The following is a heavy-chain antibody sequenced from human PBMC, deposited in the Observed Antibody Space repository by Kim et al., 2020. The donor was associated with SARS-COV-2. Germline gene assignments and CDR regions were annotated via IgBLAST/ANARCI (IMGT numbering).Heavy chain of an antibody. CDR2: ISGDGGST. Sequence: GGSLRLSCAASGFTFDDYAMHWVRQAPGKGLEWVSLISGDGGSTYYADSVKGRFTISRDNSKNSLYLQMNSLRTEDTALYYCARPSEWDTASNYYYYGMDVWGQGTTVTVSS. J-gene: IGHJ6*02. V-gene: IGHV3-43*02. CDR3: ARPSEWDTASNYYYYGMDV. CDR1: GFTFDDYA. D-gene: IGHD5-18*01.